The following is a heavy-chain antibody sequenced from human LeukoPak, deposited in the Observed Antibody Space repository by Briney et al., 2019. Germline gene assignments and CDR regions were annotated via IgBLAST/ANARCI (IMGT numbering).Heavy chain of an antibody. Sequence: GSVRVSCTASGYTFTSYYMHWVRQTPGQGLEWMGIINPSGGSTSYAQKFQGRVTMTRDTSTSTVYMELSSLRSEDTAVYYCARELAVAGHLDYWGQGTLVTVSS. V-gene: IGHV1-46*01. CDR1: GYTFTSYY. J-gene: IGHJ4*02. D-gene: IGHD6-19*01. CDR2: INPSGGST. CDR3: ARELAVAGHLDY.